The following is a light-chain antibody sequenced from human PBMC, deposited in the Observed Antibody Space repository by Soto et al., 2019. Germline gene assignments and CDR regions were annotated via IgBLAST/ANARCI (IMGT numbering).Light chain of an antibody. Sequence: DIVMTQSPLSLPVTPGEPASISCRSSQSLLHSNGYNYLDWYLQKPGQSPQVLIYLGSNRASGVPDRFSGSGSGTDFTLKISRVEAEDVGVYYCMQALQTPLTVGQGTKVEIK. CDR1: QSLLHSNGYNY. CDR3: MQALQTPLT. CDR2: LGS. J-gene: IGKJ1*01. V-gene: IGKV2-28*01.